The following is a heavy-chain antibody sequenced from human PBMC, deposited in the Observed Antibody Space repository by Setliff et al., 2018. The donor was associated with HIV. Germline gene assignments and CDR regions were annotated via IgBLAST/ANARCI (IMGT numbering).Heavy chain of an antibody. J-gene: IGHJ4*02. V-gene: IGHV4-34*01. CDR3: ARDAGGSVGNYYFDY. CDR1: GGSFSGYY. CDR2: IDHSGST. D-gene: IGHD2-15*01. Sequence: SETLSLTCAVYGGSFSGYYWSWIRQPPGKGLEWIGEIDHSGSTKYNPSLKSRVTISIDTSKKQFSLNLSSVTAADTAVYYCARDAGGSVGNYYFDYWGQGTLVTVSS.